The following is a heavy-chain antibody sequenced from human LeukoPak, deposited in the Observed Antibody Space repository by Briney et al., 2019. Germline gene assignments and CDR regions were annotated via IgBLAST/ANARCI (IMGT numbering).Heavy chain of an antibody. CDR2: INPSGGST. Sequence: ASVKVSCKASGYTFTSYYMHWVRQAPGQGLEWMGIINPSGGSTSYAQKFQGRVTMTRDTSTSTVYMELSSLRSEDTAVYYCARDPRGYYDSSGMIDYWGQGTLVTVSS. CDR3: ARDPRGYYDSSGMIDY. CDR1: GYTFTSYY. V-gene: IGHV1-46*01. J-gene: IGHJ4*02. D-gene: IGHD3-22*01.